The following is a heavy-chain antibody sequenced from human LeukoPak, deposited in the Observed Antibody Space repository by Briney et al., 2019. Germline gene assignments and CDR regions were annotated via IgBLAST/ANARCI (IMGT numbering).Heavy chain of an antibody. V-gene: IGHV4-59*01. D-gene: IGHD6-13*01. CDR3: ARVPPGYSSSWSPGAYYGMDV. Sequence: SETLSLTCTVSGGSISSYYWSWIRQPPGKGLEWIGYIYYSGSTNYNPSLKSRVTISVDTSKNRFSLKLSSVTAAGTAVYYCARVPPGYSSSWSPGAYYGMDVWGQGTTVTVSS. J-gene: IGHJ6*02. CDR1: GGSISSYY. CDR2: IYYSGST.